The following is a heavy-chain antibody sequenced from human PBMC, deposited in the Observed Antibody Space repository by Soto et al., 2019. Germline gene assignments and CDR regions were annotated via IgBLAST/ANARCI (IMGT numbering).Heavy chain of an antibody. CDR2: ISYDGSNK. CDR3: AKVGELRFLEWLLYLDS. Sequence: QVQLVESGGGMVQPGRSLRLSCAASGFTFSSYGMHWVRQAPGKGLEWVAVISYDGSNKYYADSVKGRFTISRDNSKNTLYLQMNSLRAEDTAVYYCAKVGELRFLEWLLYLDSWGQGTLVTVSS. J-gene: IGHJ5*01. CDR1: GFTFSSYG. D-gene: IGHD3-3*01. V-gene: IGHV3-30*18.